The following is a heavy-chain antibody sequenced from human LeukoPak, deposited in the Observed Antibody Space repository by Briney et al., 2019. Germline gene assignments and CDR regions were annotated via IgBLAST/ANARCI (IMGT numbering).Heavy chain of an antibody. CDR1: GFTFSSYA. CDR3: ARQGSYPYYYYYYMDV. CDR2: ICGSGGST. D-gene: IGHD3-10*01. Sequence: TGGSLRLSCAPSGFTFSSYAMSWVRQAPGKGLEWVSAICGSGGSTYYADSVKGRFTISRDNSKNTLYVQMNSLRAEDTAVYYCARQGSYPYYYYYYMDVWGKGTTVTVSS. V-gene: IGHV3-23*01. J-gene: IGHJ6*03.